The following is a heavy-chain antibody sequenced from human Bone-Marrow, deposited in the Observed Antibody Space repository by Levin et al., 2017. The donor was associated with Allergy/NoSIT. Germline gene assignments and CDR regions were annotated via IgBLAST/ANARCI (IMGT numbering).Heavy chain of an antibody. CDR3: EKCSGCYGKGYLEL. D-gene: IGHD6-19*01. CDR2: IYSGGDT. V-gene: IGHV3-53*01. J-gene: IGHJ2*01. Sequence: GGSLRLSCAASGFTVSSNYMSWVRQAPGKGLEWVSVIYSGGDTKYTESVKGRFTISRDNSTNTLYLQMNSLRAEDTAVYYCEKCSGCYGKGYLELWGRGTLVTVSS. CDR1: GFTVSSNY.